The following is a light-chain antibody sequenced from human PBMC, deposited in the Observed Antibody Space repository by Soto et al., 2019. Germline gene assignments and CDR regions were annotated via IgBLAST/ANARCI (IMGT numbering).Light chain of an antibody. Sequence: DIQVTQSPSSLSASVGDRVTITCRASQSISSYLNWYQQRPGKAPNLLIYAASSLQSGVPSRFSGSGSGTDFTLTISSLQPEDFATYYCPQSYSTPTTFGQGTRLEIK. CDR1: QSISSY. J-gene: IGKJ5*01. CDR2: AAS. CDR3: PQSYSTPTT. V-gene: IGKV1-39*01.